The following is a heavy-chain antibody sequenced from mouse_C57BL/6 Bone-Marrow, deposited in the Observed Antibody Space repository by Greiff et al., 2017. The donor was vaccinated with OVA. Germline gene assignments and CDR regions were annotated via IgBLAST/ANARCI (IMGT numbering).Heavy chain of an antibody. D-gene: IGHD2-1*01. Sequence: EVQLQQSGAELVRPGASVKLSCTASGFNLKDDYMHWVKQRPEQGLEWIGWIDPENGDTEYASKLQGKATITADTSSNTAYLQLSSLTSEDTAVYYCTFYYTNYYAMDYWGQGASVTVSS. J-gene: IGHJ4*01. CDR1: GFNLKDDY. CDR3: TFYYTNYYAMDY. CDR2: IDPENGDT. V-gene: IGHV14-4*01.